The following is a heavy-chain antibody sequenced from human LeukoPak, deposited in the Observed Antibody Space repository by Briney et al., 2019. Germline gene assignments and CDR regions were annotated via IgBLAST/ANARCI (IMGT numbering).Heavy chain of an antibody. CDR3: ATKARQVSGIVSARDY. CDR2: ISGSGDST. CDR1: GFTFSSYA. Sequence: GGSLRLSCAASGFTFSSYAMSWVRQAPGKGLEWVSAISGSGDSTYYADPVKGRFTISRDNSKNMLYLQMSSLRAEDTAVYYCATKARQVSGIVSARDYWGQGTLVTVSS. D-gene: IGHD6-13*01. V-gene: IGHV3-23*01. J-gene: IGHJ4*02.